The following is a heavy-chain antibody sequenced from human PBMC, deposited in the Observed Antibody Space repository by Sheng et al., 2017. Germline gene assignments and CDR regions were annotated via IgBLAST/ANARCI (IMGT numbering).Heavy chain of an antibody. CDR1: GITFGSYA. D-gene: IGHD1-1*01. J-gene: IGHJ4*02. Sequence: EQLMQSGGGLIQPGGSLRLSCADFGITFGSYAMSWVRQAPGKGLEWVALIWSDGSIQYYGDSVKGRFTISRDNSNNMLYLQMNSLRNEDTAVYYCAKGYRNVDYWGQGTLVTVSS. CDR3: AKGYRNVDY. CDR2: IWSDGSIQ. V-gene: IGHV3-33*06.